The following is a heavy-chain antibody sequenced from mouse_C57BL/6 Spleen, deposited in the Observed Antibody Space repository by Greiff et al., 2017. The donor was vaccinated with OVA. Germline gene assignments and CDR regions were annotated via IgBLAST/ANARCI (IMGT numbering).Heavy chain of an antibody. V-gene: IGHV1-15*01. D-gene: IGHD1-1*01. Sequence: QVQLQQSGAELVRPGASVTLSCKASGYTFTDYEMHWVKQTPVHGLEWIGAIDPETGGTAYNQKFKGQAIMTADKSSSTAYMELRSLTSEDSAVYYCTRDYGSSYPAWFAYWGQGTLVTVSA. CDR3: TRDYGSSYPAWFAY. J-gene: IGHJ3*01. CDR1: GYTFTDYE. CDR2: IDPETGGT.